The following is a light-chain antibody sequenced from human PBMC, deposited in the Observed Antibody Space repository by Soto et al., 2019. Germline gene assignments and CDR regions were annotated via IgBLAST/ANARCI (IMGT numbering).Light chain of an antibody. J-gene: IGLJ2*01. CDR2: EGS. CDR1: SSDVGSYDL. V-gene: IGLV2-23*01. CDR3: CSYGGSTPVV. Sequence: QSALTQPASVSGSPGQSITISCTGTSSDVGSYDLVSWYQQHPGTAPKLMIYEGSKRPSGVSYRFSGSKSGNTASLTISGLRTEDEADYYCCSYGGSTPVVFGGGTKVTVL.